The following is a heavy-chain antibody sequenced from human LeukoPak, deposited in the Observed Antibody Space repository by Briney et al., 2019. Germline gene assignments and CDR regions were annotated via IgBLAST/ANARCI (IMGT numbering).Heavy chain of an antibody. CDR3: ARNGEMAKIRERDY. CDR2: IYPGDSDT. J-gene: IGHJ4*02. Sequence: GASLKISCKGSGSSFTSYWIGWVRQMPGKGLEWMGIIYPGDSDTRYSPSFQGQVTISADKSISTAYLQWSSLKASDTAMYYYARNGEMAKIRERDYGGQGTRVTVSA. V-gene: IGHV5-51*01. CDR1: GSSFTSYW. D-gene: IGHD5-24*01.